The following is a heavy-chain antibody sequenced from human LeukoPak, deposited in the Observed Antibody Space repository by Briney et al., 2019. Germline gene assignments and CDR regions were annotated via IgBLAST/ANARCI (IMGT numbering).Heavy chain of an antibody. Sequence: ASVKVSCKASGYTFTSYYMHWVGQAPGQGLEWMGIINPSGGSTSYAQKFQGRVTMTGDTSTSTVYMELSSLRSEDTAVYYCARDEGLRHWYFDLWGRGTLVTVSS. CDR1: GYTFTSYY. D-gene: IGHD4-17*01. CDR2: INPSGGST. V-gene: IGHV1-46*01. CDR3: ARDEGLRHWYFDL. J-gene: IGHJ2*01.